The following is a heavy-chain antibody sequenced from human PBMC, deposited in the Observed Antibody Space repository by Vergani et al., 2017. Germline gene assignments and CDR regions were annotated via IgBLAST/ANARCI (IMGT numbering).Heavy chain of an antibody. CDR2: ISSNGGST. D-gene: IGHD6-6*01. CDR3: VKDPRKAARPGDPFDY. V-gene: IGHV3-64D*06. Sequence: EVQLVESGGGLVQPGGSLRLSCSASGFTFSSYAMHWVRQAPGKGPEYVSAISSNGGSTYYADSVTGRFTISRDNSKNTLYLQMSSLRAEDTAAYYCVKDPRKAARPGDPFDYWGQGTLVTVSS. CDR1: GFTFSSYA. J-gene: IGHJ4*02.